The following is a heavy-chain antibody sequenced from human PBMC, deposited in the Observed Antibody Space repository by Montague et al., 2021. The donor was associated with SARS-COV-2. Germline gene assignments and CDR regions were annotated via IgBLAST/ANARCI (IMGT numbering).Heavy chain of an antibody. D-gene: IGHD3-10*01. CDR1: GGSISSYY. CDR2: VYYNSGT. Sequence: SETLSLTCTVSGGSISSYYWSWSRRPPAKGREWMGYVYYNSGTNYNNSLKSRVTISVETSKNQFSLKLSSVTAADAAVYYCAVARSGRLFDSWGQGTLVTVSS. V-gene: IGHV4-59*01. CDR3: AVARSGRLFDS. J-gene: IGHJ4*02.